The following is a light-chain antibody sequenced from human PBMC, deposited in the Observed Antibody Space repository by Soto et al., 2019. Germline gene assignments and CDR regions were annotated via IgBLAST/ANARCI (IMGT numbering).Light chain of an antibody. CDR1: QSVRSN. CDR3: QQYNNWPPT. V-gene: IGKV3-15*01. Sequence: EIVMTQAPATLSASLGERATLSCRASQSVRSNLAWYQQKPGQAPRLLIYDASTRAPGIPARFSGSGSGTELTLTISSLQSDDFAVYHCQQYNNWPPTFGHGTRLEIK. J-gene: IGKJ5*01. CDR2: DAS.